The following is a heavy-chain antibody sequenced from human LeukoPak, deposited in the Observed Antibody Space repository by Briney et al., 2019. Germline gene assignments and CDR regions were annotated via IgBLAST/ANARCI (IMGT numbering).Heavy chain of an antibody. V-gene: IGHV4-4*02. CDR3: ARERMGVRAFDY. J-gene: IGHJ4*02. CDR1: GGSISSTNW. D-gene: IGHD3-10*01. Sequence: SETLSLTCAVSGGSISSTNWWSWVRQPPGKGLEWIGEIYHSGSTNYNPSLKSRVTISADKSKNQFSLKLTYVTAADTAVYYCARERMGVRAFDYWGQGTLVTVSS. CDR2: IYHSGST.